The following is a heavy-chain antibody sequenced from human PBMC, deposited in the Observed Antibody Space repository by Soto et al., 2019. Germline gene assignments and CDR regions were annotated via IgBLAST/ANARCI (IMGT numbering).Heavy chain of an antibody. CDR3: VAELPGVRTNWRFDY. D-gene: IGHD1-1*01. V-gene: IGHV3-15*07. CDR2: IKTKGEGGTM. J-gene: IGHJ4*02. CDR1: DLTLSYAW. Sequence: EVQLVESGGGFVEPGGSLRLSCVASDLTLSYAWMTWVRHAPGKGLEWVGRIKTKGEGGTMDYAAPVKGRFSVSRDDSENTLSLHMSSLHSEDTAIYYCVAELPGVRTNWRFDYWGQGTLVTVSS.